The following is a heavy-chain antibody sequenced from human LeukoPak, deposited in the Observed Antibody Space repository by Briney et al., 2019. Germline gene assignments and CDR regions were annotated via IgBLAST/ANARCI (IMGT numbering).Heavy chain of an antibody. J-gene: IGHJ4*02. V-gene: IGHV4-34*01. Sequence: KASETLSLTCAVYGGFFSGYYWSWIRQPPGKGLEWIGEINHSGSTNYNPSLKSRVTISVDTSKNQFSLKLSSVTAADTAVYYCARGYGEYSGYDYVYYFDYWGQGTLVTVSS. CDR1: GGFFSGYY. CDR2: INHSGST. CDR3: ARGYGEYSGYDYVYYFDY. D-gene: IGHD5-12*01.